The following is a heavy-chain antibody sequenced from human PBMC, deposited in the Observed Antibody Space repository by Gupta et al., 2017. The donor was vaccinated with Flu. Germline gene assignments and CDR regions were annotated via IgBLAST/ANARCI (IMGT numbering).Heavy chain of an antibody. CDR1: GGSISSSSYY. J-gene: IGHJ6*03. Sequence: QLQLQESGPGLVKPSETLSLTCTVSGGSISSSSYYWGWIRQPPGKGLEWIGSIYYSGSTYYNPSLKSRVTISVDTSKNQFSLKLSSVTAADTAVYYCARTLRVIMDWARYYYYMDVWGKGTTVTVSS. CDR3: ARTLRVIMDWARYYYYMDV. CDR2: IYYSGST. D-gene: IGHD3-3*01. V-gene: IGHV4-39*01.